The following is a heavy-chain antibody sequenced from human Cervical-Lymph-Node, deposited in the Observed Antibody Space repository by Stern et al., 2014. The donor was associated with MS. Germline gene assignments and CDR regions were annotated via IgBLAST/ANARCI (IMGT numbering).Heavy chain of an antibody. D-gene: IGHD1-14*01. CDR1: GFKFSIYG. Sequence: EVQLVESGAELIRPGESLKISCKGSGFKFSIYGIAWVRQMPGQGLEWMGFIYPGDSETRYTPSFQGQVTMSADKSTSTAYLQWSSLNASDTAMYFCARQTTAWASDVWGQGTLVTVSS. J-gene: IGHJ4*02. CDR3: ARQTTAWASDV. V-gene: IGHV5-51*01. CDR2: IYPGDSET.